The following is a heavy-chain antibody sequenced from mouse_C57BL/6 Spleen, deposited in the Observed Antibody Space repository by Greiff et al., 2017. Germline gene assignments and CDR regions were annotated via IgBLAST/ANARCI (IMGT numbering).Heavy chain of an antibody. CDR2: INPNNGGT. D-gene: IGHD1-1*01. Sequence: EVQLQQSGPELVKPGASVKMSCKASGYTFTDYNMHWVKQSHGKSLEWIGYINPNNGGTSYNQKFKGKATLTVNKSSSTAYMELRSLTSEDSAVYYCAITTVVPCFDVWGTGTTVTVSS. CDR3: AITTVVPCFDV. J-gene: IGHJ1*03. V-gene: IGHV1-22*01. CDR1: GYTFTDYN.